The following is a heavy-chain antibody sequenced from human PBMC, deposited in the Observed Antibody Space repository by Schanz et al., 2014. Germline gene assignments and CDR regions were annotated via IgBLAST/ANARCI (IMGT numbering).Heavy chain of an antibody. V-gene: IGHV3-11*01. CDR3: AAPETLSTTACYPS. CDR1: GFTFSDSF. D-gene: IGHD2-15*01. J-gene: IGHJ4*02. Sequence: QVLLVESGGGLVKPGGSLRLSCSASGFTFSDSFMSWLRQTPGKGLEWLSYISSSGNIIHYADSVKGRFTISRDNAKNSLYLQMTGLRAEDTAVYYCAAPETLSTTACYPSWGQGTLVAVSS. CDR2: ISSSGNII.